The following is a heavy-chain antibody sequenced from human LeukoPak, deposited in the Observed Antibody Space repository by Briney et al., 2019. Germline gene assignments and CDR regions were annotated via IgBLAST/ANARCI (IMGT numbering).Heavy chain of an antibody. CDR3: ARNVGWFRFDY. V-gene: IGHV3-7*03. D-gene: IGHD2-15*01. J-gene: IGHJ4*02. CDR2: IKEDGSEK. CDR1: GFTFSTYW. Sequence: PGGSLRLSYAASGFTFSTYWMDWVRQAPGKGLEWVANIKEDGSEKYYEDSVKGRFTISRDNAKNSLYLQMNSLRAEDTAVYYCARNVGWFRFDYRGQGALVTVSS.